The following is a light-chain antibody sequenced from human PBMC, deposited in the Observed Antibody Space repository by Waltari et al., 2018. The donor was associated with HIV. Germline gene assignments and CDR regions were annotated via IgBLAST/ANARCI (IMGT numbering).Light chain of an antibody. Sequence: DIQMTQSSSPLSASVGDRVTITCRASQSISSYLNWYQQKPGKAPKLLIYAASSLQSGVPSRFSGSGSGTDFTLTISSLQPEDFATYYCQQSYSTPPTFGQGTKVEIK. J-gene: IGKJ1*01. CDR3: QQSYSTPPT. V-gene: IGKV1-39*01. CDR2: AAS. CDR1: QSISSY.